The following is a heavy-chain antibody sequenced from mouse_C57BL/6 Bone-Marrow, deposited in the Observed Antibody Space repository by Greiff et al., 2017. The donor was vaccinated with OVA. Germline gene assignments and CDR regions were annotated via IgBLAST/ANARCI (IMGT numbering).Heavy chain of an antibody. CDR3: TRGYSNYYAMDY. D-gene: IGHD2-5*01. V-gene: IGHV1-15*01. J-gene: IGHJ4*01. CDR2: IDPETGGT. CDR1: GYTFTDYE. Sequence: VQLQQSGAELVRPGASVTLSCKASGYTFTDYEMHWVKQTPVHGLEWIGAIDPETGGTAYNQKFKGKAILPADTSSSTAYMELSSMTSEDSAVYYCTRGYSNYYAMDYWGQGTSVTVSS.